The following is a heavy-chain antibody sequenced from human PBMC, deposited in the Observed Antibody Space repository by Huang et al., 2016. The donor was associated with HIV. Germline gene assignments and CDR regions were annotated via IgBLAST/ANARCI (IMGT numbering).Heavy chain of an antibody. CDR1: GFTFSEYW. CDR2: IDSGGFKT. D-gene: IGHD4-17*01. J-gene: IGHJ4*02. CDR3: VRGGDRPHDY. V-gene: IGHV3-74*03. Sequence: EAHLAESGGGLVQPGGSLTLSCTASGFTFSEYWMHWVRQVPGKGLVWVARIDSGGFKTTYADFVKGRFTISRDNTKDILYLQMNDLRVEDTAVYFCVRGGDRPHDYWGLGTLLTVS.